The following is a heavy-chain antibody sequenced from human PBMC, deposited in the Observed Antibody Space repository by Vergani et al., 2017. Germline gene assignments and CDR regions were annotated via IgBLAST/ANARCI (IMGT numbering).Heavy chain of an antibody. CDR2: IRNKANDYTT. CDR1: GFSFPGYA. Sequence: EVQLLESGGGLVQPGGSLRLSCEASGFSFPGYAMSWVRQAPGKGLEWVGRIRNKANDYTTQYAASVKGRFTISRDDSKSYLYLQMNSLQTEDTALYYCTKGSRGYTGYFFDYWGQGTLATVSS. J-gene: IGHJ4*02. D-gene: IGHD5-12*01. V-gene: IGHV3-72*01. CDR3: TKGSRGYTGYFFDY.